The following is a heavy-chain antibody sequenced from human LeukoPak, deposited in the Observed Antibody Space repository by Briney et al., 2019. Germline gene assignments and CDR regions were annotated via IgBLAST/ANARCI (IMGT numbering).Heavy chain of an antibody. CDR3: ARVKYSYGRPFDY. CDR1: GYTFTSFD. V-gene: IGHV1-8*01. D-gene: IGHD5-18*01. Sequence: GASVKVSCKASGYTFTSFDMNWVRQATGQGLEWMGWMNPNSGNTGYAQKFQGRVTITRNTSISTAYMELSSLRSEDTAVYYCARVKYSYGRPFDYWGQGTLVTVSS. J-gene: IGHJ4*02. CDR2: MNPNSGNT.